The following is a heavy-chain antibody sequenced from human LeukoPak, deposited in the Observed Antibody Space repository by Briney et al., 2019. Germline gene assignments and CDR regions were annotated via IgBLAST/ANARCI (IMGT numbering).Heavy chain of an antibody. J-gene: IGHJ6*03. CDR2: IYYSGST. Sequence: SETLSLTCTVSGGSISSSSYYWGWIRQPPGKGLEWIGYIYYSGSTNYNPSLKSRVTISVDTSKNQFSLKLSSVTAADTAVYYCARTTEGYCRGRSCYSYYYYMDVWGKGTTVTVSS. CDR3: ARTTEGYCRGRSCYSYYYYMDV. D-gene: IGHD2-15*01. CDR1: GGSISSSSYY. V-gene: IGHV4-61*05.